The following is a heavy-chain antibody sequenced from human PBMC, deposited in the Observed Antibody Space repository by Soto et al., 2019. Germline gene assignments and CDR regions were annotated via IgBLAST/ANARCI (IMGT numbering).Heavy chain of an antibody. CDR3: ARGGPAAGFDL. CDR2: MRPSTGDS. CDR1: GYTFITND. V-gene: IGHV1-8*01. D-gene: IGHD6-13*01. Sequence: ASVKVSCKASGYTFITNDINWVRQASGQGLEWMGWMRPSTGDSGSDPDFQGRITMTRDTATSTAYMELSSLKFEDTAVYYCARGGPAAGFDLWGQGSLVTVSS. J-gene: IGHJ5*02.